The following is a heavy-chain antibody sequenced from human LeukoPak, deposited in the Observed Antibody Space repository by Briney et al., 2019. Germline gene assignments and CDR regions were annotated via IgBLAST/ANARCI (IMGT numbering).Heavy chain of an antibody. D-gene: IGHD3-22*01. CDR2: ISVRSNYI. CDR1: GYTFSSFS. CDR3: ARLRRNSDSSGYYYYYDY. V-gene: IGHV3-21*01. J-gene: IGHJ4*02. Sequence: PGGSLRLSCVASGYTFSSFSINWVRQAPGKGLEWVSSISVRSNYIYYADSVRGRFSISRDDARNSLYLQMDSPRGDDTAVYYCARLRRNSDSSGYYYYYDYWGQGTPVTVSS.